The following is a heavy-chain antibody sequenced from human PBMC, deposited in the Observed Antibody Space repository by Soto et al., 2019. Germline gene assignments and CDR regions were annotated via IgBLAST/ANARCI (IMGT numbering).Heavy chain of an antibody. V-gene: IGHV5-51*01. CDR3: ARGIEMARIGWFDP. J-gene: IGHJ5*02. D-gene: IGHD5-12*01. CDR1: GYRFTSFW. Sequence: ESLKISCKGSGYRFTSFWIGWVRQMPGKGLEWLGIIYPGDADIRYTPSFQGQVTMSADKSISTAYLQWSSLKASDTAIYYCARGIEMARIGWFDPWGQGXLVTVYS. CDR2: IYPGDADI.